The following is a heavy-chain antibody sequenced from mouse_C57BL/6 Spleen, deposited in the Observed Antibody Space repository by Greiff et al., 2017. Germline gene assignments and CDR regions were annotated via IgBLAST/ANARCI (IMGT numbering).Heavy chain of an antibody. Sequence: EVQLQQSGPVLVKPGASVKMSCKASGYTFTDYYMNWVKQSHGKSLEWIGVINPYNGGTSYNQKFKGKATLTVDKSSSTAYMELNSLTSEDSAVYYCARSRYYGAMDYWGQGTSVTVSS. CDR1: GYTFTDYY. D-gene: IGHD1-1*01. CDR3: ARSRYYGAMDY. CDR2: INPYNGGT. J-gene: IGHJ4*01. V-gene: IGHV1-19*01.